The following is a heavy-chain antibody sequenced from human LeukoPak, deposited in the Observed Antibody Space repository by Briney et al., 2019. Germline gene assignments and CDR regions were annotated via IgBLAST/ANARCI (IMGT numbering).Heavy chain of an antibody. CDR3: ARVVVPAAIQPSPWFDP. CDR2: INHSGST. J-gene: IGHJ5*02. D-gene: IGHD2-2*01. V-gene: IGHV4-34*01. Sequence: SETLPLTCAVYGGSFSGYYWSWIRQPPGKGLEWIGEINHSGSTNYNPSLKSRVTISVDTSKNQFSLKLSPVTAADTAVYYCARVVVPAAIQPSPWFDPWGQGTLVTVSS. CDR1: GGSFSGYY.